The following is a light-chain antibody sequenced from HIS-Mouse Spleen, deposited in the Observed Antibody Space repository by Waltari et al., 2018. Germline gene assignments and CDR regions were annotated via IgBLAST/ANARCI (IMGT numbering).Light chain of an antibody. Sequence: QSALTQPASVSGSPGQSITISCTGTSSDVGGYNYVSWYQQHQGKAPKLMSYEVSNRPSGVSNRFSGSKSGNTASLTISGLQAEDEADYYCSSYTSSSTPVFGGGTKLTVL. CDR2: EVS. J-gene: IGLJ2*01. V-gene: IGLV2-14*01. CDR3: SSYTSSSTPV. CDR1: SSDVGGYNY.